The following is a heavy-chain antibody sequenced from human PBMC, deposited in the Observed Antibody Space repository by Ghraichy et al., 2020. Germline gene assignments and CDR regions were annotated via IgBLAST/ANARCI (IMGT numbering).Heavy chain of an antibody. CDR3: ARGIAARVNWFDP. J-gene: IGHJ5*02. D-gene: IGHD6-13*01. CDR2: IYYSGST. V-gene: IGHV4-59*01. CDR1: GGSISSYY. Sequence: SETLSLTCTVSGGSISSYYWSWIRQPPGKGLEWIGYIYYSGSTNYNPSLKSLVTISVDTSKNQFSLKLSSMTAADTAVYYCARGIAARVNWFDPWGQGTLVTVSS.